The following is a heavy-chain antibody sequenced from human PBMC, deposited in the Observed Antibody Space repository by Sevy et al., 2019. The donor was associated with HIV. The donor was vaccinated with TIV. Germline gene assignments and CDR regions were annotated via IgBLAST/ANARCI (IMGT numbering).Heavy chain of an antibody. CDR2: IFSGGGT. Sequence: GGSLRLSCAASGFTVSSNYMSWVRQAPGKGLEWVSIIFSGGGTYYADSVQGRFTISRDNSKNMGYLKMNGLRAEDTAVFYCARGATFYSDSSGRVLSVLGAFDIWGRGTMVTVSS. CDR1: GFTVSSNY. V-gene: IGHV3-53*01. J-gene: IGHJ3*02. CDR3: ARGATFYSDSSGRVLSVLGAFDI. D-gene: IGHD3-22*01.